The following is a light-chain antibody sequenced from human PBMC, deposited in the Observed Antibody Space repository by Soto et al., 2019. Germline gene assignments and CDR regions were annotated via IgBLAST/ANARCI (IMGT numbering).Light chain of an antibody. V-gene: IGKV3-20*01. CDR3: QQYGSSPHT. J-gene: IGKJ2*01. CDR1: QSVSSSY. CDR2: GAS. Sequence: EIVLTQSPGTLSLSPGERATLSCRASQSVSSSYLAWYQHKPGQAPRLLIYGASSRATGIPDRFSGSGSGTDFTGTISRLEPEDFAVYYCQQYGSSPHTFGQGTKLEIK.